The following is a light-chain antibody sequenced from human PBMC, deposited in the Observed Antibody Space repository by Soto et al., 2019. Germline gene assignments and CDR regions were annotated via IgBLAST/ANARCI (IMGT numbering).Light chain of an antibody. CDR3: QQTYSIPWT. J-gene: IGKJ1*01. V-gene: IGKV1-39*01. CDR2: ASS. Sequence: DIQITQSPSSLSASVGDRVTITCRASQSISRYLNWYQQKPGHAPTLLIYASSTLESGVPSRFSGSGSGTDFTLTFSSLQPEDFATYHCQQTYSIPWTFGRGTKVDIK. CDR1: QSISRY.